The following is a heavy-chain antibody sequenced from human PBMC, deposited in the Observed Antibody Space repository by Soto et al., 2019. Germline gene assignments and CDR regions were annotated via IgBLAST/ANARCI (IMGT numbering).Heavy chain of an antibody. Sequence: VASVKVSCKASGYTFTSYGISWVRQAPGQGLEWMGWISAYNGNTNYAQKLQGRVTMTTDTSTSTAYMELRSLRSDDTAVYYCARVYYDILTGYYSGAFDIWGQGTMVTVSS. V-gene: IGHV1-18*01. CDR2: ISAYNGNT. J-gene: IGHJ3*02. CDR3: ARVYYDILTGYYSGAFDI. D-gene: IGHD3-9*01. CDR1: GYTFTSYG.